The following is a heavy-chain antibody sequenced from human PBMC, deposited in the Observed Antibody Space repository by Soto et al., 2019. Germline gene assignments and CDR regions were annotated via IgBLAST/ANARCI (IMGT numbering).Heavy chain of an antibody. CDR2: ISYDGSNK. D-gene: IGHD3-3*01. Sequence: PGGSLRVSCAASGVTFSSYGMPWVRQAPGKGLEGVAVISYDGSNKYYADSVKGRFTISRDNSKNTLYLQMNSLGAEDTAVYYCAKDRYYDVWNWFDPRGQGTLVPVSS. CDR1: GVTFSSYG. J-gene: IGHJ5*02. V-gene: IGHV3-30*18. CDR3: AKDRYYDVWNWFDP.